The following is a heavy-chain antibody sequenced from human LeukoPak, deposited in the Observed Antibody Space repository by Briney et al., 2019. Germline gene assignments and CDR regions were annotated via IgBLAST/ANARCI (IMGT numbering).Heavy chain of an antibody. Sequence: PGGSLRLSCAASGFTFSSYAMHWVRQAPGKGLEWVAVISYDGSNKYYADSVKGRFTISRDNSKNTLYLQMNSLRAEDTAVYYCAKDTGYDSSGYYYVAGGMDVWGQGTTVTVSS. CDR1: GFTFSSYA. J-gene: IGHJ6*02. CDR3: AKDTGYDSSGYYYVAGGMDV. CDR2: ISYDGSNK. D-gene: IGHD3-22*01. V-gene: IGHV3-30-3*01.